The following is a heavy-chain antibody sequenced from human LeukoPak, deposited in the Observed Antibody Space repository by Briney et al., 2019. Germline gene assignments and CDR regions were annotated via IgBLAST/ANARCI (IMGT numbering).Heavy chain of an antibody. CDR2: IIPIVGTA. D-gene: IGHD2-2*01. CDR3: ARGTQVWSSRRGAFDI. J-gene: IGHJ3*02. V-gene: IGHV1-69*08. Sequence: ASVTVSCKASGYTFTGYYIHWVRQAPGQGLGWMGRIIPIVGTANYAQKFQGRVTITADKSTSTAYMELSSLRSEDTAIYYCARGTQVWSSRRGAFDIWGQGTMVTVSS. CDR1: GYTFTGYY.